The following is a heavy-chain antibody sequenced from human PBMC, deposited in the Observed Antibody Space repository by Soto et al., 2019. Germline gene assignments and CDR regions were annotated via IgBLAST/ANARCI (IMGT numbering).Heavy chain of an antibody. CDR1: GGSISSYY. D-gene: IGHD3-3*01. CDR2: IYYSGST. CDR3: ARNGHYCLDY. V-gene: IGHV4-59*12. J-gene: IGHJ4*02. Sequence: SETLSLTCTVSGGSISSYYWSWIRQPPGKGLEWIGYIYYSGSTNYNPSLKSRVTISVDKSKNQFSLKVSSVTAADTGVYYCARNGHYCLDYWGQGIVVTVSS.